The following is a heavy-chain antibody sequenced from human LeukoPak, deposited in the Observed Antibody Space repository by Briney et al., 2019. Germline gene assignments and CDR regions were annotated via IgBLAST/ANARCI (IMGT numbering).Heavy chain of an antibody. D-gene: IGHD6-6*01. V-gene: IGHV3-7*01. CDR1: GFTLSRYW. CDR2: IKKDGSEK. CDR3: SSDGLSSPFVY. J-gene: IGHJ4*02. Sequence: GGSLRLSCAASGFTLSRYWMNWARQTPGKGLEWVANIKKDGSEKQYADSVKGRFTISRDNAKSSLYLQMSSLRAEDTAVYYCSSDGLSSPFVYCGRGNLVTVSS.